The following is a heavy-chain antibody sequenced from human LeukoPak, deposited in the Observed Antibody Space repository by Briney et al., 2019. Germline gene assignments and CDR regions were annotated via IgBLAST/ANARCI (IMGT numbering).Heavy chain of an antibody. D-gene: IGHD6-19*01. Sequence: SETLSLTCAVSRYSISSDFYWGWIRQSPGKGLEWIGRIHHSGNNFYSPSLKRRITVSVDTSKNQFYLKLNSVTAADTAVYYCARLLYTNGWYGAYFWGQGTPVTVSS. CDR1: RYSISSDFY. J-gene: IGHJ4*02. V-gene: IGHV4-38-2*01. CDR2: IHHSGNN. CDR3: ARLLYTNGWYGAYF.